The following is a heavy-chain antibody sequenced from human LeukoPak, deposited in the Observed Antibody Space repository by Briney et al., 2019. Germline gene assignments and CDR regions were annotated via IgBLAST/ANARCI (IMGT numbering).Heavy chain of an antibody. Sequence: RPGGCLRLSWAASGCTFDDYTMHWVRQAPGKGLEWVSLISWDGGSTYYADSVKGRFTISRDNSKNSLYLQMNSLRTEDTALYYCAKDFPYCSSTSCYPDAWGQGTLVTVSS. J-gene: IGHJ5*02. CDR2: ISWDGGST. V-gene: IGHV3-43*01. CDR3: AKDFPYCSSTSCYPDA. CDR1: GCTFDDYT. D-gene: IGHD2-2*01.